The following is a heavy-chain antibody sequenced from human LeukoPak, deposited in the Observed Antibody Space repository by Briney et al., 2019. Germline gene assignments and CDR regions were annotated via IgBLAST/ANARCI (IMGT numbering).Heavy chain of an antibody. D-gene: IGHD3-10*01. CDR2: MNPNSGNT. J-gene: IGHJ3*02. CDR3: AREEKVLLWFGESYAFDI. V-gene: IGHV1-8*01. Sequence: ASVKVSCKASGYTFTSYDINWVRQVTGQGLEWMGWMNPNSGNTGYAQKFQGRVTMTRNTSISTAYMELSSLRSEDTAVYYCAREEKVLLWFGESYAFDIWGQGTMVTVSS. CDR1: GYTFTSYD.